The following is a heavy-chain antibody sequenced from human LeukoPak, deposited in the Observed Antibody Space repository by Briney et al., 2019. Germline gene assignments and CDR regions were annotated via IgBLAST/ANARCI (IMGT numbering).Heavy chain of an antibody. D-gene: IGHD6-13*01. CDR2: IKQDGSEK. Sequence: GGSLRLSCAASGFTFSSYWMSWVRQAPGKGLEWVANIKQDGSEKYYVDSVKGRFTISRDNAKNPLYLQMNSLRAEDTAVYYCARDKGKQQLVQDYWGQGTLVTVSS. CDR3: ARDKGKQQLVQDY. J-gene: IGHJ4*02. V-gene: IGHV3-7*01. CDR1: GFTFSSYW.